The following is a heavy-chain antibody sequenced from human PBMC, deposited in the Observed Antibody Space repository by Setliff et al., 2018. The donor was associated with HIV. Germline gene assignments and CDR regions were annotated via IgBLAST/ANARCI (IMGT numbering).Heavy chain of an antibody. J-gene: IGHJ4*02. CDR3: AHSTTVNWYPPYQDYFDY. CDR1: GFTFRLYG. CDR2: IEFDGKNE. D-gene: IGHD1-1*01. V-gene: IGHV3-30*02. Sequence: GGSLRLSCAASGFTFRLYGMHWVRRAPGKGLEWVASIEFDGKNEYYAESVKGRFTISRDNSKSTVYLQMNSVTPVDTATYYCAHSTTVNWYPPYQDYFDYWGQGTLVTVSS.